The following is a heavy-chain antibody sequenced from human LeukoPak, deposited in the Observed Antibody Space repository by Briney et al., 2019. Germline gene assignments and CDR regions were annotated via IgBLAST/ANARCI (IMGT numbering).Heavy chain of an antibody. CDR3: ARDVRFGELMWFDP. Sequence: RTSETLSLTCTVSGGSISSSSYYWSWIRQPAGKGLEWIGRIYTSGSTNYNPSLKSRVTMSVDTSKNQFSLKLSSVTAADTAVYYCARDVRFGELMWFDPWGQGTLVTVSS. CDR2: IYTSGST. V-gene: IGHV4-61*02. D-gene: IGHD3-10*01. J-gene: IGHJ5*02. CDR1: GGSISSSSYY.